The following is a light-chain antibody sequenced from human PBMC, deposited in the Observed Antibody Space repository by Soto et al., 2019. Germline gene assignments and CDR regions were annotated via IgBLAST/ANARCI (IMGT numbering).Light chain of an antibody. CDR2: DAA. Sequence: DIQMTQSPASLSASIGDRFTITCQASQDIGNYLSWYQQKPGKAPKLLIYDAANLQTGVPSRFSGSGSGTDFIFTISRLQPEDIATYYCQQYENLPITFGQGTKVDIK. CDR1: QDIGNY. J-gene: IGKJ1*01. V-gene: IGKV1-33*01. CDR3: QQYENLPIT.